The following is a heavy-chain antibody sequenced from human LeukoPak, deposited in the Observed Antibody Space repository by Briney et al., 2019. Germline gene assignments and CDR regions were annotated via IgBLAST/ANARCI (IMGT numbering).Heavy chain of an antibody. CDR3: ARERITMVRGVPTGDAFDI. Sequence: SETLSLTCTVSGYSISSGYYWGWIRQPPGKGLEWIGSMYHSGSTYYNPSLKSRVTISIDTSKNQFSLKLSSVTAADTAVYYCARERITMVRGVPTGDAFDIWGQGTMVTVSS. CDR1: GYSISSGYY. CDR2: MYHSGST. D-gene: IGHD3-10*01. J-gene: IGHJ3*02. V-gene: IGHV4-38-2*02.